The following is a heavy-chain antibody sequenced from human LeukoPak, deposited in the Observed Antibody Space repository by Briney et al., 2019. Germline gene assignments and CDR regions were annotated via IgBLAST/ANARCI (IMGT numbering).Heavy chain of an antibody. CDR2: IWYDGSNK. CDR1: GFTFRSYG. CDR3: ARGASYYDSSGYSYYYFDY. V-gene: IGHV3-33*01. D-gene: IGHD3-22*01. J-gene: IGHJ4*02. Sequence: GGSLRLSCAASGFTFRSYGMHWVRQAPGRGLEWVAVIWYDGSNKYYADSVKGRFTISRDNSKNTLYLQMNSLRAEDTAVYYCARGASYYDSSGYSYYYFDYWGQGTLVTVSS.